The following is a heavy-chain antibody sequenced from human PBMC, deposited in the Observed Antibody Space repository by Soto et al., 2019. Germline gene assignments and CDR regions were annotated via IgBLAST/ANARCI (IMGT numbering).Heavy chain of an antibody. V-gene: IGHV4-39*01. Sequence: QPQLQESGPGLVKPSETLSLTCTVSGGSISSSTYYWGWIRQSPGKGLEWIGSIYYSGNTYYNPSLKSRVSISVDTSKNQFSLKLSSVTAADTAAYYCARHGSNSGSYSEYFQYWGQGTLVTVSS. CDR1: GGSISSSTYY. CDR2: IYYSGNT. D-gene: IGHD1-26*01. J-gene: IGHJ1*01. CDR3: ARHGSNSGSYSEYFQY.